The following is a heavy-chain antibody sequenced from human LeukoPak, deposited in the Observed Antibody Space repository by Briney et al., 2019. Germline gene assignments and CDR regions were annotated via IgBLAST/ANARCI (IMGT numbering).Heavy chain of an antibody. CDR1: GGSISSYY. D-gene: IGHD2-2*01. CDR2: IYYSGST. V-gene: IGHV4-59*08. Sequence: PSETLSLTCTVSGGSISSYYWSWIRQPPGKGLEWIGYIYYSGSTNYNPSLKSRVTISVDTSKNQFSLKLSSVTAADTAVYYCARVLTRAVVVPAAILYFDYWGQGTLVTVSS. CDR3: ARVLTRAVVVPAAILYFDY. J-gene: IGHJ4*02.